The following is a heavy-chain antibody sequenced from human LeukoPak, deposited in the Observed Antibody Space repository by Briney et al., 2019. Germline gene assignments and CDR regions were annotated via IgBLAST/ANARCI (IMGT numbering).Heavy chain of an antibody. J-gene: IGHJ5*02. CDR1: GGSISSYH. CDR2: IYTSGST. D-gene: IGHD1-26*01. V-gene: IGHV4-4*07. CDR3: ARGYSNSGSYVGWFDP. Sequence: SETLSLTCTVSGGSISSYHWSWIRQPAGKGLEWVGRIYTSGSTNYNPSLKSRVTMSVDTSKNQFSLKLSSVTAADTAVYYCARGYSNSGSYVGWFDPWGQGTLVTVSS.